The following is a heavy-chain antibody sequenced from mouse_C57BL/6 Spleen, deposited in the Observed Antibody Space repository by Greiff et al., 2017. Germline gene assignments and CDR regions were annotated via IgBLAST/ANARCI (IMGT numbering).Heavy chain of an antibody. D-gene: IGHD3-2*02. J-gene: IGHJ2*01. Sequence: EVHLVESGPGLVKPSQSLSLTCSVTGYSITSGYYWNWIRQFPGNKLEWMGYISYDGSNNYNPSLKNRISITRDTSKNQFFLKLKSVTTEDTATYYCARDSSGYFDYWGQGTTLTVSS. V-gene: IGHV3-6*01. CDR1: GYSITSGYY. CDR2: ISYDGSN. CDR3: ARDSSGYFDY.